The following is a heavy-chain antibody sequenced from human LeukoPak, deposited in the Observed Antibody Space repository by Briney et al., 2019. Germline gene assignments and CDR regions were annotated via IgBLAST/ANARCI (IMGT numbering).Heavy chain of an antibody. J-gene: IGHJ3*02. Sequence: ASVKVSCKASGYTFTGYYMHWVRQAPGQGLEWMGGFNPNSGGTNYAQKFQGRVTMTRDTSISTAYMELSRLRSDDTAVYYCARWLVPYAFDIRGQGTMATVSS. CDR3: ARWLVPYAFDI. V-gene: IGHV1-2*02. CDR2: FNPNSGGT. CDR1: GYTFTGYY. D-gene: IGHD6-19*01.